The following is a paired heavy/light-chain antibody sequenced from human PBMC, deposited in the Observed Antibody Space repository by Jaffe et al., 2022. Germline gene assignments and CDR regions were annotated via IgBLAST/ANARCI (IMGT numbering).Heavy chain of an antibody. V-gene: IGHV3-9*01. CDR2: ISWNSGSI. CDR1: GFTFDDYA. CDR3: AKDQSPLPWHDYGDYDVHNAFDI. D-gene: IGHD4-17*01. J-gene: IGHJ3*02. Sequence: EVQLVESGGGLVQPGRSLRLSCAASGFTFDDYAMHWVRQAPGKGLEWVSGISWNSGSIGYADSVKGRFTISRDNAKNSLYLQMNSLRAEDTALYYCAKDQSPLPWHDYGDYDVHNAFDIWGQGTMVTVSS.
Light chain of an antibody. CDR3: QQYYSTPLA. Sequence: DIVMTQSPDSLAVSLGERATINCKSSQSVLYSSNNKNYLAWYQQKPGQPPKLLIYWASTRESGVPDRFSGSGSGTDFTLTISSLQAEDVAVYYCQQYYSTPLAFGQGTKVEIK. J-gene: IGKJ1*01. CDR2: WAS. CDR1: QSVLYSSNNKNY. V-gene: IGKV4-1*01.